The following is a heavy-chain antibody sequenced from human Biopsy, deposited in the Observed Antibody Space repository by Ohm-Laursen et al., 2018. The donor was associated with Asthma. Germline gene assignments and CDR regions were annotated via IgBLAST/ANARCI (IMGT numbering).Heavy chain of an antibody. CDR1: GFTFSSYA. CDR3: AKFRVAVAAVFHY. V-gene: IGHV3-23*01. J-gene: IGHJ4*02. Sequence: GSLRLSCTAPGFTFSSYAMSWVRQAPGKGLEWVSAISGSGGSTYYADSVKGRFTISRDNSKNTLFLQMNSLRAEDTAVYYCAKFRVAVAAVFHYWGQGTLVTVSS. D-gene: IGHD6-19*01. CDR2: ISGSGGST.